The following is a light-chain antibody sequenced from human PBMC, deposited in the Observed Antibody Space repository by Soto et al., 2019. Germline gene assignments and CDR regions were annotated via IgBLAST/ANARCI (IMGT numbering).Light chain of an antibody. CDR3: QQYYSAPIT. Sequence: DIVMTQSPDPLAVSLGERATFNCKSSQSVLSSSNNKNYLAWFQHKPGQPPKQVIYWASTRESGVPDRFSGCGSGTDFTLTISSLQAEDVAVYYCQQYYSAPITFGGGTKVEIK. CDR1: QSVLSSSNNKNY. V-gene: IGKV4-1*01. CDR2: WAS. J-gene: IGKJ4*01.